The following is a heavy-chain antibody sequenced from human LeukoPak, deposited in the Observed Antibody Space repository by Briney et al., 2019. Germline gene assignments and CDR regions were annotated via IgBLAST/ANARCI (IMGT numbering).Heavy chain of an antibody. CDR3: ARHANGVCGY. D-gene: IGHD2-21*01. J-gene: IGHJ4*02. CDR2: IYYSGST. CDR1: GGSITRGLYS. V-gene: IGHV4-39*01. Sequence: SETLSLTCTVSGGSITRGLYSWGWIRQPPGKGLEWIGTIYYSGSTARNPSLKSRLTISLDTSKNQFSLNLTSVTAADTAFYYCARHANGVCGYWGQGTLVSVSS.